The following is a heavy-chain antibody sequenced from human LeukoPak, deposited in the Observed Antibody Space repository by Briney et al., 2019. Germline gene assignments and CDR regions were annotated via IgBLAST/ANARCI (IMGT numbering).Heavy chain of an antibody. CDR3: ASHRYSSSSEVRYGMDV. V-gene: IGHV3-30*04. CDR2: ISYDGSNK. D-gene: IGHD6-6*01. J-gene: IGHJ6*02. Sequence: GGSLRLSCAASGFTFSSYAMHWVRQAPGKGLEWVAVISYDGSNKYYADSVKGRFTISRDNSKNTLYLQMNSLRAEDTAVYYCASHRYSSSSEVRYGMDVWGQGTTVTVSS. CDR1: GFTFSSYA.